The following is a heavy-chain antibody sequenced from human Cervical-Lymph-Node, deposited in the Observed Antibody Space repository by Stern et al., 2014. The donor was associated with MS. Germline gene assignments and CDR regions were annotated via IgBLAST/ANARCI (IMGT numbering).Heavy chain of an antibody. J-gene: IGHJ6*02. V-gene: IGHV3-33*01. D-gene: IGHD6-13*01. CDR2: IWNDGSNK. CDR1: GFTFSSYG. Sequence: MQLVESGGGVVQPGRSLRLSCAASGFTFSSYGMHWVRQAPGKGLAGVAVIWNDGSNKYYADSVKGRFTISRDNSKNTLYLQMNSLRAEDTAVYYCARSSSPSPYYYYGMDVWGQGTTVTVSS. CDR3: ARSSSPSPYYYYGMDV.